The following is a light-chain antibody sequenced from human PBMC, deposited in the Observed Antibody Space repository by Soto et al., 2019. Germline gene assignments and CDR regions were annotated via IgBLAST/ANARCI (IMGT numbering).Light chain of an antibody. V-gene: IGKV1-39*01. J-gene: IGKJ1*01. Sequence: DIQMTQSPSSLSASVGDRVTITCRASQSISSYLNWYQQKPGKAPKLLIYASSSLQSGVPSRFSGSGCVTVFTSTISSLQPEDFATQYCRRSYSTLWTFGQGTKVDIK. CDR3: RRSYSTLWT. CDR1: QSISSY. CDR2: ASS.